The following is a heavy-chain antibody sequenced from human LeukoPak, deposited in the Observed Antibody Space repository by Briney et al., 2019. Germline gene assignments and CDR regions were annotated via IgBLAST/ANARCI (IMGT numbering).Heavy chain of an antibody. V-gene: IGHV3-30-3*01. CDR1: GFTFSSYA. CDR3: AKELVSSSPYYYYYYYMDV. D-gene: IGHD6-6*01. J-gene: IGHJ6*03. CDR2: ISYDGSNK. Sequence: PGRSLRLSCAASGFTFSSYAMHWVRQAPGKGLEWVAVISYDGSNKYYADSVKGRFTISRDNSENTLYLQMNSLRAEDTAVYYCAKELVSSSPYYYYYYYMDVWGKGTTVTVSS.